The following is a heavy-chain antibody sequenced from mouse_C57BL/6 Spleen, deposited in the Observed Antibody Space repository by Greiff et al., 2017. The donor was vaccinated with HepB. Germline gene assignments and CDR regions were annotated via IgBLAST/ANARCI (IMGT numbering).Heavy chain of an antibody. V-gene: IGHV1-80*01. CDR3: AREEGNGSSYGGFAY. D-gene: IGHD1-1*01. CDR2: IYPGDGDT. J-gene: IGHJ3*01. CDR1: GYAFSSYW. Sequence: QVQLKQSGAELVKPGASVKISCKASGYAFSSYWMNWVKQRPGKGLEWIGQIYPGDGDTNYNGKFKGKATLTADKSSSTAYMQLSSLTSEDSAVYFCAREEGNGSSYGGFAYWGQGTLVTVSA.